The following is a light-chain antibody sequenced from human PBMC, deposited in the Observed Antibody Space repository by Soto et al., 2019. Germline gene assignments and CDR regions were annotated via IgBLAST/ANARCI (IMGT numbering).Light chain of an antibody. CDR1: SSDVGGYNY. J-gene: IGLJ1*01. CDR2: YVS. Sequence: QSALTQPASVSGSPGQAITISCTGTSSDVGGYNYVSWYQQHPGKAPKLMIYYVSNRPSGVSNRFSGSKSGNTASLTISGLQAEDEADYYCSSYTRSSTLFGTGTKLTVL. CDR3: SSYTRSSTL. V-gene: IGLV2-14*01.